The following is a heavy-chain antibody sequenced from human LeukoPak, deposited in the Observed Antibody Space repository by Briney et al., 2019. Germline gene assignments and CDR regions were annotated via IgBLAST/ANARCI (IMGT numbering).Heavy chain of an antibody. D-gene: IGHD1-26*01. V-gene: IGHV4-39*07. Sequence: PSETLSLTCSVSGGSITSSSYYWGWIRQSPEKGLEWIGSIYCTGGTYYSPSLKSRVTTSVDTSKNQFSLKLSSMTAADTAVYYCARVVGGLGVDYWGQGTLVTVSS. CDR2: IYCTGGT. CDR1: GGSITSSSYY. CDR3: ARVVGGLGVDY. J-gene: IGHJ4*02.